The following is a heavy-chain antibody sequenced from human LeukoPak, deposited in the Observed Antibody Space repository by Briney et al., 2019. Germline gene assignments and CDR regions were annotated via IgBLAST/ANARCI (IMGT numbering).Heavy chain of an antibody. J-gene: IGHJ5*02. Sequence: SGPTLVEPTQTLKLTCSFSGFSLNTTGEGVGWIRQPPGKALEGLAIIFWNDDERYSPSLRTRLTITKDTSKNQMILTMINMDTVDTGTYYCAHSGYGLRNWFDPWGQGTLVTVSS. CDR2: IFWNDDE. D-gene: IGHD5-12*01. CDR3: AHSGYGLRNWFDP. V-gene: IGHV2-5*01. CDR1: GFSLNTTGEG.